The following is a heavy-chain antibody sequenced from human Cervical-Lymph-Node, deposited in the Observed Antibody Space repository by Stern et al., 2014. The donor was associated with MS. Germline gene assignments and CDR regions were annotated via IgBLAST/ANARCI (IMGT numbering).Heavy chain of an antibody. CDR1: GGSISSSSYY. V-gene: IGHV4-39*01. CDR3: ATGITDSYYFDY. J-gene: IGHJ4*02. Sequence: VQLVQSGPGLVKPSETLSLTCTVSGGSISSSSYYWGWIRQPPGKGLEWIGSIYYSGSNYYNPSLKSRVTISVDTSKNQFSLKLSSLTAADTAVYYCATGITDSYYFDYWGQGTLVTVSS. D-gene: IGHD1-14*01. CDR2: IYYSGSN.